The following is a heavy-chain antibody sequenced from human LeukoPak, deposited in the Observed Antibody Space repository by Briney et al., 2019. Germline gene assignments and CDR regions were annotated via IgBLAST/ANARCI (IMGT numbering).Heavy chain of an antibody. D-gene: IGHD3-3*01. Sequence: SETLSLTCAVYGGSFSGYYWSWIRQPPGKGLEWIGEINHSGSTNYNPSLKSRVTISVDPSKNQFSLKLSSVTAADTAVYYCATEYYDFWSGYYDYWGQGTLVTVSS. CDR2: INHSGST. CDR3: ATEYYDFWSGYYDY. J-gene: IGHJ4*02. V-gene: IGHV4-34*01. CDR1: GGSFSGYY.